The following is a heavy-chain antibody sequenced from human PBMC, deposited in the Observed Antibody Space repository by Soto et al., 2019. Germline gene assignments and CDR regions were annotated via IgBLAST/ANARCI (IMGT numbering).Heavy chain of an antibody. V-gene: IGHV3-30*18. Sequence: QVQLVESGGGVVQPGRSLRLSCAASGLTFSSYGMHWVRQAPGKGLEWVAHISYDGSNKHYADSVQGRFTISRDTSKSTXFLQMDGLRPEDTAMYYCAKDTYYHDSSGYYVFDYWGQGTLVTVSS. CDR1: GLTFSSYG. J-gene: IGHJ4*02. CDR3: AKDTYYHDSSGYYVFDY. CDR2: ISYDGSNK. D-gene: IGHD3-22*01.